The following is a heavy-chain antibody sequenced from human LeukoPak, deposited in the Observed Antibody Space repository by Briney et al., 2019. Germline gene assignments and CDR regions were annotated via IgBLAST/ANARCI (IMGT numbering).Heavy chain of an antibody. D-gene: IGHD3-22*01. J-gene: IGHJ5*02. Sequence: SETLSLTCTVSGGSLSSYYWSWIRQPAGEGLEWIGRIYTSGSTNYNPSLKSRVTMSVDTSKNQFSLKLSSVTAADTAVYYCARDLGGDYYDSSGYYLEIPNNWFDPWGQGTLVTVSS. CDR2: IYTSGST. V-gene: IGHV4-4*07. CDR1: GGSLSSYY. CDR3: ARDLGGDYYDSSGYYLEIPNNWFDP.